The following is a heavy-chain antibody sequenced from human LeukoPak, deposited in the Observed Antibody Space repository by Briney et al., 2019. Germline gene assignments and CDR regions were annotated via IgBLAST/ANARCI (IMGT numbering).Heavy chain of an antibody. CDR3: AKRAASSSGSSGWYLEF. Sequence: GGSLRLSCAASGFTFSSYAMSWVRQAPGKGLEWVSAISGSGGSTYYADSVKGRFTISRDNSKNTLYLQMNSLRAEDTAVYYCAKRAASSSGSSGWYLEFWGQGTLVTVSS. V-gene: IGHV3-23*01. CDR1: GFTFSSYA. CDR2: ISGSGGST. D-gene: IGHD6-19*01. J-gene: IGHJ4*02.